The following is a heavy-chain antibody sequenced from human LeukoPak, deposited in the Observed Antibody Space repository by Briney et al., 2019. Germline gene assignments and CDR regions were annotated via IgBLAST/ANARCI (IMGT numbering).Heavy chain of an antibody. CDR1: GGSISSYY. CDR2: IYYSGST. Sequence: SETLSLTCTVSGGSISSYYWSWIRQPPGKGLEWIGYIYYSGSTNYNPSLKSRVTISVDTSKNQFSLKLSSVTAADTAVYYCARRVPNWYFDLRGRGTLVTVSS. V-gene: IGHV4-59*08. CDR3: ARRVPNWYFDL. J-gene: IGHJ2*01.